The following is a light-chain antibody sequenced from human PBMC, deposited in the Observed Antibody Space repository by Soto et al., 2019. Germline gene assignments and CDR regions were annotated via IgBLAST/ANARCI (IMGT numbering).Light chain of an antibody. V-gene: IGLV3-21*04. CDR3: QVWDSSSDHWV. Sequence: SYELTQQPSVSVAPGQTARITCGGNNIGSKNVHWYQQKPGQAPVMVIYYNSERPSGIPERLSGSNSGNTATLTISRVEAGDEADYYCQVWDSSSDHWVFGGGTKLTVL. CDR1: NIGSKN. J-gene: IGLJ3*02. CDR2: YNS.